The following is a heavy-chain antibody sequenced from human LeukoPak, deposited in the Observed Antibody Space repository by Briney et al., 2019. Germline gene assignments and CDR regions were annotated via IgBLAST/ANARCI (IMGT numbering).Heavy chain of an antibody. D-gene: IGHD3-16*01. J-gene: IGHJ4*02. Sequence: SETLSLTCTVSGGSISSYYWSWIRQPPGKGLEWIGYIYYSGSTNYNPSLKSRVTISVDTSKNQFSLKRSSVTAADTAVYYCARGRLRLGELCPYYFDYWGQGTLVTVSS. V-gene: IGHV4-59*01. CDR3: ARGRLRLGELCPYYFDY. CDR1: GGSISSYY. CDR2: IYYSGST.